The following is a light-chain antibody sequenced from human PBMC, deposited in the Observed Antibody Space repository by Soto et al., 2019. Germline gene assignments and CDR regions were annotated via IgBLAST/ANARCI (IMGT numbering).Light chain of an antibody. J-gene: IGKJ1*01. Sequence: EIVLTQAPGTLSLSPGERAALSGRASQSVSSSYLAWYQQRPGQAPRLLIYGASSRATGVPDRFSGSGSGTDFTLTISRLEPEDFAVYYCQQYDSSLRTFGQGTKVEIK. CDR3: QQYDSSLRT. V-gene: IGKV3-20*01. CDR1: QSVSSSY. CDR2: GAS.